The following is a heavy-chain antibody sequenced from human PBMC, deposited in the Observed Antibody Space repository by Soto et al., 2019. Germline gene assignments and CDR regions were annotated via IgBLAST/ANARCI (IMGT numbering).Heavy chain of an antibody. V-gene: IGHV4-30-4*01. J-gene: IGHJ5*02. Sequence: PSETLSLTCTVSGGSINSDDYYWTWVRQPPGKGLEWIGYIYYDGNSQHNPSLKSRVTMSIDTSKNQFSLNLSSVTAADTAVYYCARDRRWLPRGPNNWLDLWGQGTQVTVSS. CDR3: ARDRRWLPRGPNNWLDL. CDR2: IYYDGNS. D-gene: IGHD5-12*01. CDR1: GGSINSDDYY.